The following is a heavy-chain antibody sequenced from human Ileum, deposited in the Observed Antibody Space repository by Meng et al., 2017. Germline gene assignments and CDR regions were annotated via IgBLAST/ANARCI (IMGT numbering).Heavy chain of an antibody. V-gene: IGHV4-61*01. CDR2: INYSGTA. Sequence: LQESGPGLGRPLETLSITCSVSGDSVISGSYYWNWIRQSAGKGLEWIGYINYSGTAYYNASLGSRVSMSIDTSKNQFSLKLTSVTAADTAVYYCTRDQTSNGWGSFDSWGQGTLVTVSS. J-gene: IGHJ4*02. CDR1: GDSVISGSYY. CDR3: TRDQTSNGWGSFDS. D-gene: IGHD7-27*01.